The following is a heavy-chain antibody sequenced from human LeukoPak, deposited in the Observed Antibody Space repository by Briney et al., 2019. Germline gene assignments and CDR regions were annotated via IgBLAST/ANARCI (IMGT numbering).Heavy chain of an antibody. CDR1: GFTFSSYG. V-gene: IGHV3-30*02. Sequence: GGSLRLSCAASGFTFSSYGMHWVRQAPGKGLEWVACIRYDGSNKYYADSVKGRFTISRDNSKNTLYLQMNSLRAEDTAVYYCAKAPYCSSTSCYTGGYWGQGTLVTVSS. J-gene: IGHJ4*02. CDR2: IRYDGSNK. CDR3: AKAPYCSSTSCYTGGY. D-gene: IGHD2-2*02.